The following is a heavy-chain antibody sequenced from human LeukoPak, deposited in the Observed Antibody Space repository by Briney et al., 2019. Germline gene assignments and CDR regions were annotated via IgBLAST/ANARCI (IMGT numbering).Heavy chain of an antibody. Sequence: GESLKISCKGSGYSFTSYWIGWVRQMPGKGLEWMGIIYPGDSDARYSPSFQGQVTISDDKSISTAYLQWSSLKASDTAMYYCARTNADDFWSGYYLGWFDPWGQGTLVTVSS. CDR3: ARTNADDFWSGYYLGWFDP. CDR1: GYSFTSYW. V-gene: IGHV5-51*01. J-gene: IGHJ5*02. CDR2: IYPGDSDA. D-gene: IGHD3-3*01.